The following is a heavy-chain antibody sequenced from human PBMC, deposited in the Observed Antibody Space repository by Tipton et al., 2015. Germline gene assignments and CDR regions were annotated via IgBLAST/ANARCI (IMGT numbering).Heavy chain of an antibody. J-gene: IGHJ6*02. CDR3: ARDLEHGMDV. CDR1: GGSVTSGSYY. Sequence: TLSLTCTVSGGSVTSGSYYWSWIRQPPGKGLEWIGYISYTDGAHYNPALKSRVTISVDTSKNQFSLTLNSVAAADTAVYYHARDLEHGMDVWGHGTTVTVSS. D-gene: IGHD5-24*01. CDR2: ISYTDGA. V-gene: IGHV4-61*01.